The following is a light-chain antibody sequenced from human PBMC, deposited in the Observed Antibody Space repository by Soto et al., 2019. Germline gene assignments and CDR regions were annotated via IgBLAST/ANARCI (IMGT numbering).Light chain of an antibody. Sequence: EIVLTQSPATLSLSPGERATLSCRASQSVSSYLVGYQQKPGQAPSLLIYDASNRAASNPASFSSSGSGTDFTLTTSSLQAEDFVVYYCQQRSNWPQFTFGPGTKVDIK. CDR3: QQRSNWPQFT. J-gene: IGKJ3*01. CDR2: DAS. CDR1: QSVSSY. V-gene: IGKV3-11*01.